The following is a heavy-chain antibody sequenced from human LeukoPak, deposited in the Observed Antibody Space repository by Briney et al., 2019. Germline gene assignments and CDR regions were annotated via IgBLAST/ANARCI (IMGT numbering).Heavy chain of an antibody. CDR1: AYTFTSYY. Sequence: ASVKVSCKASAYTFTSYYMHWVRQAPGQGLEWMGIINPSGGSTSYAQKFQGRVTMTRDMSTSTVYMELSSLRSEDTAVYYCARSGPSLNNGTAPPWGFDYWGQGTLVTVSS. CDR2: INPSGGST. V-gene: IGHV1-46*01. D-gene: IGHD2-21*02. J-gene: IGHJ4*02. CDR3: ARSGPSLNNGTAPPWGFDY.